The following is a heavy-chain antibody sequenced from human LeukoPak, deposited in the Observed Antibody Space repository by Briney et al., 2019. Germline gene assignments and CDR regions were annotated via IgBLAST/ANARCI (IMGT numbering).Heavy chain of an antibody. CDR1: GFTFSSYE. CDR3: ARGYTDTWSYYFDS. V-gene: IGHV3-48*03. D-gene: IGHD2-8*02. Sequence: GGSLRLSCAASGFTFSSYEMNWVRQAPGKGLEWVSYISSSGSTIYYADSVKGRFAISRDNAKNSLYLQMNSLRAEDTAVYYCARGYTDTWSYYFDSWGQGTLVTVSS. J-gene: IGHJ4*02. CDR2: ISSSGSTI.